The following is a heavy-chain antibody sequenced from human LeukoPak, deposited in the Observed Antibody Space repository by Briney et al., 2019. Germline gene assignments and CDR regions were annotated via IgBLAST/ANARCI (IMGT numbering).Heavy chain of an antibody. D-gene: IGHD6-6*01. J-gene: IGHJ4*02. CDR3: ARLDSSSSGAHFGY. CDR2: IYPGDSDT. Sequence: GESLKISCKGSGYNFINNWIAWVRPLPGKGLEWMGIIYPGDSDTRYSPSFQGQVTISADKSISTAYLQWSSLKASHSAMYYCARLDSSSSGAHFGYWGQGTLVTVSS. V-gene: IGHV5-51*01. CDR1: GYNFINNW.